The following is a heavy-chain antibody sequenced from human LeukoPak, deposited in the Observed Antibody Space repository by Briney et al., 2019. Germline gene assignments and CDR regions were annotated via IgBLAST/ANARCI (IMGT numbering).Heavy chain of an antibody. J-gene: IGHJ4*02. CDR1: GGSISGYY. D-gene: IGHD1-1*01. CDR2: IYYTGST. CDR3: ARSQNWYFDS. Sequence: SETLPLTCTVSGGSISGYYWDWIRQHPGKGLEWIGYIYYTGSTDYSPSLQSRVTISLDTSMNLFSLRLTSVTAVDTAVYYCARSQNWYFDSWGQGTLVSVSS. V-gene: IGHV4-59*01.